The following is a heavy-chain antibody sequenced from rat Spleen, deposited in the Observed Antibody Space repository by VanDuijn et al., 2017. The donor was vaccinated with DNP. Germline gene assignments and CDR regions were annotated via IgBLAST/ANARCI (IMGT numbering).Heavy chain of an antibody. D-gene: IGHD1-12*01. Sequence: EVQLVESGGGPVQPGRSLKLSCVASGFIFSNYWMTWIRQAPGKGLEWVASISSTGDNTYYSDSVKGRFTISRDDAKSTLYLQMNSLRSEDTATYYCTRSSSAMRGYYFDYWGQGVMVTVSS. J-gene: IGHJ2*01. V-gene: IGHV5-31*01. CDR1: GFIFSNYW. CDR3: TRSSSAMRGYYFDY. CDR2: ISSTGDNT.